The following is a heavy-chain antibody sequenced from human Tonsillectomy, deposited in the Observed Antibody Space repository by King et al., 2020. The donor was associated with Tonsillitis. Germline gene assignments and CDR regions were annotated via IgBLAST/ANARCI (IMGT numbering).Heavy chain of an antibody. V-gene: IGHV1-2*02. CDR1: GYPFTGYY. D-gene: IGHD6-13*01. CDR2: VNPNSGGT. Sequence: QLVQSGAEVKKPGASVKVSCKASGYPFTGYYMHWVRQAPGQGLEWMGWVNPNSGGTKFAQKFQDRVTMTTDTSINTAYMEVSSLTSGDTAVYYCAKPSSRFFDAWGQGTLVTVSS. CDR3: AKPSSRFFDA. J-gene: IGHJ4*02.